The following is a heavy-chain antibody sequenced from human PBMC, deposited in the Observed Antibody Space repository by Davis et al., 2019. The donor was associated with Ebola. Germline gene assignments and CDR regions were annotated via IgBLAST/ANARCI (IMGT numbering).Heavy chain of an antibody. D-gene: IGHD6-13*01. Sequence: SETLSLTCTVSGGSISSYYWSWIRQPPGKGLEWIGEINHSGSTNYNPSLKSRVTISVDTSKNQFSLKLSSVTAADTAVYYCARGGYSSSWGYYYYGMDVWGKGTTVTVSS. CDR2: INHSGST. J-gene: IGHJ6*04. V-gene: IGHV4-34*01. CDR3: ARGGYSSSWGYYYYGMDV. CDR1: GGSISSYY.